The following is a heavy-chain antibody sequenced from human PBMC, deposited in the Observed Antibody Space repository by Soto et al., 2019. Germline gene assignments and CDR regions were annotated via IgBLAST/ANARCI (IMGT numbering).Heavy chain of an antibody. CDR2: IYYSGTT. D-gene: IGHD3-16*01. CDR1: NGSISSSNYY. CDR3: ARRDFYGGNFDL. V-gene: IGHV4-39*01. Sequence: QLQLQESGPGLVKPSETLSLTCTVSNGSISSSNYYWAWIRQPPGKGLEWIGSIYYSGTTYSKPSLKRRLATSVDTSKTQSSLRLTSVPAADTAVYYCARRDFYGGNFDLWGRGTLVTVSS. J-gene: IGHJ2*01.